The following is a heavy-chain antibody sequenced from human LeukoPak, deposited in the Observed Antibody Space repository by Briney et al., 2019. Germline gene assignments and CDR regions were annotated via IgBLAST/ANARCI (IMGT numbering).Heavy chain of an antibody. CDR1: GFTFSSYS. Sequence: PGGSLRLSCAASGFTFSSYSMNWVRQAPGKGLEWASSISSSSSYIYYADSVKGRFTISRDNAKNSLYLQMNSLRAEDTAVYYCARGYCSGGSCRKLDYWGQGTLVTVSS. J-gene: IGHJ4*02. CDR3: ARGYCSGGSCRKLDY. D-gene: IGHD2-15*01. CDR2: ISSSSSYI. V-gene: IGHV3-21*01.